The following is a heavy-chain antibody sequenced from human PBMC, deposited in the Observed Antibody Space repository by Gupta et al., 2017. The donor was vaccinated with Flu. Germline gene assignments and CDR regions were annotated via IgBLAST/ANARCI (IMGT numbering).Heavy chain of an antibody. V-gene: IGHV3-23*01. CDR1: GFPFSNYA. J-gene: IGHJ4*02. CDR3: AKDQVTGSVAGKRYDY. Sequence: EVQLLESGGGLVQPGGSLRLSCAASGFPFSNYAMSWVRQAPGKGLECVSAISSTGGSTYYADSVKGRFTISRDNSKNMVYIQMNSLRAEDTAVYYCAKDQVTGSVAGKRYDYWGQGALVTVSS. CDR2: ISSTGGST. D-gene: IGHD6-19*01.